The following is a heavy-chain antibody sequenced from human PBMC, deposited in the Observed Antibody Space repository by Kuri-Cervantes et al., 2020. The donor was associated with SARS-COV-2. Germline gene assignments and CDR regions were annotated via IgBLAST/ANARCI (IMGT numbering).Heavy chain of an antibody. Sequence: GSLRLSCTVSGGSISGYYWCWIRQPPGKGLEWIGHIYYDGSTNYKTSLKGRVTISLGTSKNQFSLKVDSVTAADTAVYYCARASTSFDDWGHGTLVTVSS. CDR2: IYYDGST. CDR1: GGSISGYY. V-gene: IGHV4-59*01. CDR3: ARASTSFDD. J-gene: IGHJ4*01.